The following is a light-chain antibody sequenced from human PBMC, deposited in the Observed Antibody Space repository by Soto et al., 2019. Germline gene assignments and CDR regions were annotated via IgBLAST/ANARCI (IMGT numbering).Light chain of an antibody. V-gene: IGLV2-8*01. Sequence: QSALTQPPSASGSPGQSVAISCTGTSSDVGGYDYVSWYQQHPGKAPKLMIYEVTKRPSGVPDRFSGSKSGNTASLTVSGLQAEDEADYYCSSYAGNHNYVFGTGTTVTVL. CDR1: SSDVGGYDY. CDR3: SSYAGNHNYV. CDR2: EVT. J-gene: IGLJ1*01.